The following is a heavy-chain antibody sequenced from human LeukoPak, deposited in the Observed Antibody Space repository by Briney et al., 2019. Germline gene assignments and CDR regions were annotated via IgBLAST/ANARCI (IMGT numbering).Heavy chain of an antibody. D-gene: IGHD3-10*01. CDR3: ARPDHYNLGSPGAFGI. V-gene: IGHV5-51*01. CDR1: GYNFTKYW. J-gene: IGHJ3*02. CDR2: IYPGDSDT. Sequence: GESLKISCKGSGYNFTKYWIGWVRQMPGKGLEWMGIIYPGDSDTKYSPSFQGHVTISADKSVSTAYLQWSGLKASDTAIYYCARPDHYNLGSPGAFGIWGQGTMVTVSS.